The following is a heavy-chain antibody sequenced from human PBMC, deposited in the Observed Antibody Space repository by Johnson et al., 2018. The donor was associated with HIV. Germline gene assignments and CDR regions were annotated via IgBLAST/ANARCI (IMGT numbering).Heavy chain of an antibody. V-gene: IGHV3-30*02. CDR3: ASPPSGYDFWDGPNIFDV. CDR1: GFTFSTYG. CDR2: IRYDGSNQ. J-gene: IGHJ3*01. Sequence: LQLVESGGGVVQPGRSLRLSCAASGFTFSTYGMHWVRQAPGKGLEWVAFIRYDGSNQYYADSVTGRFTISRDNSKNTLFLQMNSLRPEDTAIYYCASPPSGYDFWDGPNIFDVWGQGTMVSVAS. D-gene: IGHD3-3*01.